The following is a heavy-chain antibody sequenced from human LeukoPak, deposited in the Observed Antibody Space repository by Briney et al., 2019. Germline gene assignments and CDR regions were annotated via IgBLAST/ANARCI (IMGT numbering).Heavy chain of an antibody. J-gene: IGHJ4*02. CDR1: GFTFSDYW. Sequence: GGSLRLSCAASGFTFSDYWMSWVRQAPGKGLEWVANIKHDGSERYYVDSVKGRFTISRDNAKNSLSLQMNSLRAEDTAVYYCARHCFDYWGQGTLVTVSS. CDR2: IKHDGSER. V-gene: IGHV3-7*01. CDR3: ARHCFDY. D-gene: IGHD3-3*02.